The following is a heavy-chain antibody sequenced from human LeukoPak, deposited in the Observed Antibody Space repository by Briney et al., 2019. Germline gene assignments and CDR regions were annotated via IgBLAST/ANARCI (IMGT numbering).Heavy chain of an antibody. CDR2: IYHSGST. V-gene: IGHV4-38-2*02. Sequence: SETLSLTCTVSGYSISSGYYWGWIRQPPGKGLEWIGSIYHSGSTYYNPSLKSRVTISVDTSKNQFSLKLSSVTAADTAVYYCARMVATSGNFDYWGQGTLVTVSS. CDR1: GYSISSGYY. D-gene: IGHD2-21*02. CDR3: ARMVATSGNFDY. J-gene: IGHJ4*02.